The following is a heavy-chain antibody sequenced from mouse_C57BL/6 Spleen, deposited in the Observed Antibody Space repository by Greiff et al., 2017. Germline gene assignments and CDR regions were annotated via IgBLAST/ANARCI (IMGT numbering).Heavy chain of an antibody. CDR1: GYTFPGYW. V-gene: IGHV1-9*01. Sequence: VQLQQSGAELMKPGASVKLSCKATGYTFPGYWIEWVKQRPGHGLEWIGEILPGSGSTNYNEKFKGKATFTADTSSNTTYLQLSSLTTEDTAIYFSARSHGYVYAMDYWGQGTSVTVSS. CDR3: ARSHGYVYAMDY. J-gene: IGHJ4*01. CDR2: ILPGSGST. D-gene: IGHD2-2*01.